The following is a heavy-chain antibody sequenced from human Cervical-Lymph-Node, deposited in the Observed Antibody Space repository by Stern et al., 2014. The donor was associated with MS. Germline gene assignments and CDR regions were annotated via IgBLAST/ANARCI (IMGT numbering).Heavy chain of an antibody. J-gene: IGHJ1*01. V-gene: IGHV3-7*01. D-gene: IGHD4-17*01. CDR1: RFTFSTYW. CDR2: IKPDGTEI. CDR3: VRPHYGDWR. Sequence: EVQLVVSGGGLVQPGGSLRLSCAASRFTFSTYWMSWVRQAPGKGLEWVATIKPDGTEIYSVDSMKGRFTISRDNAKNSLYLQMNSLRAEDTAVYYCVRPHYGDWRWGQGTLVTVS.